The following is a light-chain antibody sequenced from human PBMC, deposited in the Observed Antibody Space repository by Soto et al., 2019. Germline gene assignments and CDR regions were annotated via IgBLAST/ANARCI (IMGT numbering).Light chain of an antibody. CDR1: QSISNW. Sequence: DIQMTQSPSTLSASVGDRVTITCRASQSISNWLAWYQQKPGKAPKLLIYDASSLKSGDLSRFSGSGSGTEFTLTISSLQPDDFASYYCQQYISFPWTFGQGTKVEIK. J-gene: IGKJ1*01. CDR2: DAS. V-gene: IGKV1-5*01. CDR3: QQYISFPWT.